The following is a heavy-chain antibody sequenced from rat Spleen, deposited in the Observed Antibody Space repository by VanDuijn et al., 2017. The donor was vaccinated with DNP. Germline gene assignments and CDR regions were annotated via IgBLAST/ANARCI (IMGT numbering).Heavy chain of an antibody. CDR2: IGSPAYAP. Sequence: EVQLVETGGGLVKSGRSLKLSCAASGFTFSAYYMAWVRQAPAKGLEWVAYIGSPAYAPYYTDSVKGRFAISRDNAKSTLYLQMNSLRSEDMATYYCVRWNSGHFDYWGQGVMVTVSS. V-gene: IGHV5-22*01. CDR1: GFTFSAYY. CDR3: VRWNSGHFDY. D-gene: IGHD4-3*01. J-gene: IGHJ2*01.